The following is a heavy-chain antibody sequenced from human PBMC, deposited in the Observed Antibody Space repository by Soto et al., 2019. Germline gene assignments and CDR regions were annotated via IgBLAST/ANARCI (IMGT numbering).Heavy chain of an antibody. V-gene: IGHV1-18*04. CDR3: ARAGGYRKAHYYYCGMDV. CDR1: GYTFTSYG. D-gene: IGHD5-12*01. CDR2: ISAYNGNT. J-gene: IGHJ6*02. Sequence: GASVKVSCKASGYTFTSYGISWVRQAPGQGLEWMGWISAYNGNTNYAQKLQGRVTMTTDTSTSTAYMELRSLRSDDTAVYYCARAGGYRKAHYYYCGMDVWGQGTTVTVSS.